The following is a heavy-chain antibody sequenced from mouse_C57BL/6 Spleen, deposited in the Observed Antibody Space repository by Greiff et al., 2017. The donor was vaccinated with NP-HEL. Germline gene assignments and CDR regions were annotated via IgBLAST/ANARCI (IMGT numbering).Heavy chain of an antibody. CDR1: GYTFTDYY. CDR3: ARSDYYGSSYCDY. CDR2: IYPGSGNT. D-gene: IGHD1-1*01. Sequence: VQLQQSGAELVRPGASVKLSCKASGYTFTDYYINWVKQRPGQGLEWIARIYPGSGNTYYNEKFKGKATLTAEKSSSTAYMQLSSLTSEDSAVYFCARSDYYGSSYCDYWGQGTTLTVSS. J-gene: IGHJ2*01. V-gene: IGHV1-76*01.